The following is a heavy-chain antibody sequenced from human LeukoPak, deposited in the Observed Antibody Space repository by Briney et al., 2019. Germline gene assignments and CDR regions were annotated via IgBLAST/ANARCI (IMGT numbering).Heavy chain of an antibody. D-gene: IGHD6-13*01. J-gene: IGHJ6*02. CDR2: INHSGST. CDR1: GGSFSGYY. CDR3: ARGGAAAFYYYHYYGMDV. Sequence: PSETLSLTCAVYGGSFSGYYWSWIRQPPGKGLEWIGEINHSGSTNYNPSLKSRVTISVDTSKNQFSLKLSSVTAADTAVYYCARGGAAAFYYYHYYGMDVWGQGTTVTVSS. V-gene: IGHV4-34*01.